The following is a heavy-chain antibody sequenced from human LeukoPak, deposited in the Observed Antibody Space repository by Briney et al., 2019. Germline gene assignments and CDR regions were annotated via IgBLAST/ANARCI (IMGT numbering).Heavy chain of an antibody. D-gene: IGHD3-22*01. CDR1: GGSISSGGHY. Sequence: PSETLSLTCTVSGGSISSGGHYWSWIRQPPGKGLEWIGEINHSGSTNYNPSLKSRVTISVDTSKNQFSLKLSSVTAADTAVYYCARIVQYYYDSSGYYYYFDYWGQGTLVTVSS. CDR2: INHSGST. V-gene: IGHV4-39*07. CDR3: ARIVQYYYDSSGYYYYFDY. J-gene: IGHJ4*02.